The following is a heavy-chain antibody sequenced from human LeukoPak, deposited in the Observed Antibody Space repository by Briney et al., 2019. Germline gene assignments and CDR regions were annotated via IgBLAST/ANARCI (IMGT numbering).Heavy chain of an antibody. D-gene: IGHD3-10*01. V-gene: IGHV4-38-2*02. CDR2: FYHGGST. CDR1: GYSISTGYY. Sequence: SETLSLTCTVSGYSISTGYYWDWIRQPPGKGLEWIGTFYHGGSTYYNPSLKSRVTISVDTSKNQFSLKLSSVTAADTAVYYCARHLQLRRLLWFGDPRRQTGTYFDYWGQGTLVTVSS. CDR3: ARHLQLRRLLWFGDPRRQTGTYFDY. J-gene: IGHJ4*02.